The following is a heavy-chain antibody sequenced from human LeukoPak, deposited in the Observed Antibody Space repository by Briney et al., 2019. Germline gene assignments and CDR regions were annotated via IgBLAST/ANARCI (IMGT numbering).Heavy chain of an antibody. Sequence: PSQTLSLTCAVSGGSISSGDYSWSWIRQPPGKGLEWIGYIYHSGSTYYNPSLKSRVTISVDRSKNQFSLKLSSVTAADTAVYYCASLITGTGSDFDYWGQGTLVTVSS. J-gene: IGHJ4*02. D-gene: IGHD1-20*01. CDR2: IYHSGST. CDR3: ASLITGTGSDFDY. V-gene: IGHV4-30-2*01. CDR1: GGSISSGDYS.